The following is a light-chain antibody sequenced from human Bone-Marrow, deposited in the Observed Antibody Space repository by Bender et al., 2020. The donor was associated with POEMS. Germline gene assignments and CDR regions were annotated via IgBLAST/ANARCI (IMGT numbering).Light chain of an antibody. V-gene: IGLV3-1*01. CDR1: TLEDKY. J-gene: IGLJ2*01. CDR3: QAWDSSTLI. Sequence: SYELTQPPSVSVSPGQTASITCSGDTLEDKYACWYQQKPGQSPVLVIYEDSKRPSGIPERFSGSSSGSTATLTISGTQTMDEADYYCQAWDSSTLIFGGGTKLTVL. CDR2: EDS.